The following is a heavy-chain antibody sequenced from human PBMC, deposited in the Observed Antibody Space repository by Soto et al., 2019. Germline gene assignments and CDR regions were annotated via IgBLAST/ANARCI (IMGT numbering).Heavy chain of an antibody. CDR3: ARERSTSTDPYSHSMDV. V-gene: IGHV1-69*04. Sequence: QVQLVQSGAEVKKPGSSVKVSCQPSGDTFNTYAIGWVRQAPGQGLEWMGRIIPILGFANYAQRFQGRVTITADKSTSTAYMEVTSLRSEDTAVYFCARERSTSTDPYSHSMDVWGKGTTVTVSS. CDR1: GDTFNTYA. J-gene: IGHJ6*03. D-gene: IGHD2-21*01. CDR2: IIPILGFA.